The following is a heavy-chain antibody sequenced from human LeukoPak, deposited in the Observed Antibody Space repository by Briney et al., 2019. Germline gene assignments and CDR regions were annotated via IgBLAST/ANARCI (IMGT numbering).Heavy chain of an antibody. CDR1: GYTFTCYY. D-gene: IGHD3-22*01. J-gene: IGHJ4*02. V-gene: IGHV1-2*06. CDR3: ARERDKKYYYGSSGYYVLFY. CDR2: INPNSGGT. Sequence: ASVKVSCKASGYTFTCYYMHWVRQAPGQGLEWMGRINPNSGGTNYAQKFQGRVTMTRDTSISTAYMELSRLRSDDTAVYYCARERDKKYYYGSSGYYVLFYWGQGTLVTVSS.